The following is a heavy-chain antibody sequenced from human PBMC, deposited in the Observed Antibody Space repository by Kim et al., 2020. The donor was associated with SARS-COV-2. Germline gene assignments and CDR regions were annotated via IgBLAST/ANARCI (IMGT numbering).Heavy chain of an antibody. Sequence: GGSLRLSCAASGFTFSNAWMSWVRQAPGKGLEWVGRIKSKTDGGTTDYAAPVKGRFTISRDDSKNTLYLQMNSLKTEDTAVYYCTTAPGIAAAGTEGGYYYGMDVWGQGTTVTVSS. CDR2: IKSKTDGGTT. J-gene: IGHJ6*02. V-gene: IGHV3-15*01. D-gene: IGHD6-13*01. CDR3: TTAPGIAAAGTEGGYYYGMDV. CDR1: GFTFSNAW.